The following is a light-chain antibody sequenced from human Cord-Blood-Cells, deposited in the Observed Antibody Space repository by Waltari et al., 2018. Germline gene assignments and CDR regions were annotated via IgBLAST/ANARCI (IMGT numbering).Light chain of an antibody. Sequence: QSSLTQPASASGSPGQSFTLPSTSTSSHVGGYNYVSWYQQHPGKAPKLMIYEVSNRPSGVSNRFSGSKSGNTASLTISGLQAEDEADYYCSSYTSSSTLVFGTGTKVTVL. CDR3: SSYTSSSTLV. V-gene: IGLV2-14*01. CDR2: EVS. CDR1: SSHVGGYNY. J-gene: IGLJ1*01.